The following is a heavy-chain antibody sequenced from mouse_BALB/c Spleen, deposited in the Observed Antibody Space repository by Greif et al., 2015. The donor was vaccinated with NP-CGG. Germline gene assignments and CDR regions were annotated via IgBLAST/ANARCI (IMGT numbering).Heavy chain of an antibody. CDR2: ISTYYGDA. Sequence: QVQLKESGAELVRPGVSVKISCKGSGYTFTDYAMHWVKQSHAKSLEWIGVISTYYGDASYNQKFKGKATMTVDKSSSTAYMELGRLTSEDSAIYYCARGLGQTYAMDYWGQGTSVTVSS. V-gene: IGHV1S137*01. CDR3: ARGLGQTYAMDY. CDR1: GYTFTDYA. D-gene: IGHD3-3*01. J-gene: IGHJ4*01.